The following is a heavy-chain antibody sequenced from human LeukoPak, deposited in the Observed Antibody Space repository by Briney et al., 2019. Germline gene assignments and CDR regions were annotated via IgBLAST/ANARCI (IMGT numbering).Heavy chain of an antibody. V-gene: IGHV4-38-2*02. D-gene: IGHD3-22*01. CDR3: ARDLSHSQRSYDSSGTTHAFDI. J-gene: IGHJ3*02. Sequence: NPSETLSLTCTVSGYSISSGYYWGWIRQPPGKGLEWIGSIYHSGSTYYNPSLKSRVTISVDTSKNQFSLKLSSVTAADTAVYYCARDLSHSQRSYDSSGTTHAFDIWGQGTMVTVSS. CDR2: IYHSGST. CDR1: GYSISSGYY.